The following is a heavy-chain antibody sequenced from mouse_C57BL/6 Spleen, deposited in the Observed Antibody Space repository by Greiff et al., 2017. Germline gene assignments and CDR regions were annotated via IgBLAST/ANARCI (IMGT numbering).Heavy chain of an antibody. Sequence: QVQLQQPGAELVKPGASVKLSCKASGYTFTGYGMHWVKQRPGRGLEWIGRIDPNGGGTKYNEKFKSKATLTVDKPSSTAYMQLSSLTSEDSAVYYCARWRGPYYDYDLFDYWGQGTTLTVSS. D-gene: IGHD2-4*01. CDR1: GYTFTGYG. J-gene: IGHJ2*01. CDR2: IDPNGGGT. V-gene: IGHV1-72*01. CDR3: ARWRGPYYDYDLFDY.